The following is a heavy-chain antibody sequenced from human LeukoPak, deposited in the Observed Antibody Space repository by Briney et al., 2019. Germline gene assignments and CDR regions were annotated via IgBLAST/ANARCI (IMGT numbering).Heavy chain of an antibody. CDR3: ARRITSGHYYYYYMDV. J-gene: IGHJ6*03. V-gene: IGHV4-34*01. D-gene: IGHD3-10*01. CDR2: INHSGST. Sequence: PSETLSLTCAVYGGSFSGYYWSWIRQPPGKGLEWIGEINHSGSTNYNPSLKSRVTISVDTSKNRFSLKLSSVTAADTAVYYCARRITSGHYYYYYMDVWGKGTTVTVSS. CDR1: GGSFSGYY.